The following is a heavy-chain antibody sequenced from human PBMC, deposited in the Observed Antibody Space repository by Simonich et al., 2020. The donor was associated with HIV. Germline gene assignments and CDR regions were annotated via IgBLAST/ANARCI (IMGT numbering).Heavy chain of an antibody. CDR1: GFTFSRYG. Sequence: QVQLVESGGGVVQPGRSLTLSCAASGFTFSRYGMHWVRQAPGKGLEWVAVIWYDGSNKYYADSVKGRFTISRDDSKNTLYLQRNSLRAEDTAVYYCARDQAIGTYDYWGQGTLVTVSS. CDR2: IWYDGSNK. CDR3: ARDQAIGTYDY. V-gene: IGHV3-33*01. J-gene: IGHJ4*02. D-gene: IGHD1-1*01.